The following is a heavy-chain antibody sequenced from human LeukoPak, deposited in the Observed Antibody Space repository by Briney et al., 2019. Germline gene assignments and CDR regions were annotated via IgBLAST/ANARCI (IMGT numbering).Heavy chain of an antibody. D-gene: IGHD6-13*01. CDR1: GYTFTSYA. J-gene: IGHJ5*02. CDR3: ASRTSSSWSNWFDP. CDR2: INTNTGNP. Sequence: GATVKVSCKASGYTFTSYAMNWVRQAPGQGLEWMGWINTNTGNPTYAQGFTGRFVFSLDTSVSTAYLQISSLKAEDTAVYYCASRTSSSWSNWFDPWGQGTLVTVSS. V-gene: IGHV7-4-1*02.